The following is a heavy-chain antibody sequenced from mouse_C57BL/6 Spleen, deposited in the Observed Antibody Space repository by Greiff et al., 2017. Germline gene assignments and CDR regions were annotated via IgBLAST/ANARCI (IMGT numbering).Heavy chain of an antibody. Sequence: EVQLQQSGPELVKPGASVKISCKASGYTFTDYYMNWVKQSHGKSLEWIGDINPNNGGTSYNQKFKGKATLTVDKSSSTAYMELRSLTSEDSAVYYCARRIGYGNYDFDYWGQGTTLTVSS. CDR2: INPNNGGT. CDR3: ARRIGYGNYDFDY. V-gene: IGHV1-26*01. D-gene: IGHD2-1*01. J-gene: IGHJ2*01. CDR1: GYTFTDYY.